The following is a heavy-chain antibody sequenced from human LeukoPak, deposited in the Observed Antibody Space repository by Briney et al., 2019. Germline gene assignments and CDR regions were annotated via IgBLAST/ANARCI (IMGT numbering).Heavy chain of an antibody. V-gene: IGHV4-34*01. CDR1: GGSFSGYY. J-gene: IGHJ4*02. CDR3: ARLPSQRMLRCSFDY. CDR2: INHSGST. D-gene: IGHD4-17*01. Sequence: SETLSLTCAVYGGSFSGYYWSWIRQPPGKGLEWIGEINHSGSTNYNPSLKSRVTISVDTSKNQFSLKLSSVTAADTAVYYCARLPSQRMLRCSFDYWGQGTLVTVSS.